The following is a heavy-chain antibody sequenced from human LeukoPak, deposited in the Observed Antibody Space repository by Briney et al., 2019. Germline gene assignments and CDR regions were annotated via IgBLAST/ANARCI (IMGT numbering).Heavy chain of an antibody. D-gene: IGHD3-9*01. CDR1: GFTFSSYS. J-gene: IGHJ4*02. CDR2: ISSSSSTI. V-gene: IGHV3-48*01. Sequence: GGSLRLSCAASGFTFSSYSMNWVRQAPGKGLEWVSYISSSSSTIYYADSVKGRFTISRDNAKNSLYLQMNSLRAEDTAVYYCARAPLRYFDWLSCYFDYWGQGTLVTVSS. CDR3: ARAPLRYFDWLSCYFDY.